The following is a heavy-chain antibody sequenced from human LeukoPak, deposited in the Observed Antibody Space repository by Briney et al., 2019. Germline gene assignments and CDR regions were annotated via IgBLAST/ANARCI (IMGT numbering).Heavy chain of an antibody. D-gene: IGHD6-19*01. V-gene: IGHV1-2*02. J-gene: IGHJ4*02. CDR1: GYTFTSYY. CDR3: ARDPGASGWERYFDY. CDR2: INPNSGGT. Sequence: ASVKVSCKASGYTFTSYYMHWVRQAPGQGLEWMGWINPNSGGTNYAQKFQGRVTMTRDTSISTAYMELSRLRSDDTAVYYCARDPGASGWERYFDYWGQGTLVTVSS.